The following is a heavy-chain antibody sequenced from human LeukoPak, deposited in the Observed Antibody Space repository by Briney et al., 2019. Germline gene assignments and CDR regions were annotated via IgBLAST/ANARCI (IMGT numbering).Heavy chain of an antibody. J-gene: IGHJ6*02. CDR2: INHNGNVN. CDR1: GFTFSSYW. V-gene: IGHV3-7*03. Sequence: GGSLRLSCAASGFTFSSYWMNWARQAPGKGLEWVASINHNGNVNYYVDSVKGRFTISRDNAKNSLYLQMSNLRAEDTAVYFCAGGGGLDVWGQGATVTVSS. CDR3: AGGGGLDV. D-gene: IGHD3-16*01.